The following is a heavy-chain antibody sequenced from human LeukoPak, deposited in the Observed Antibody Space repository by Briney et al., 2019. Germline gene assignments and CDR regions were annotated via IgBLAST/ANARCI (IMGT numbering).Heavy chain of an antibody. Sequence: GGSLRLSCTASGFTFGDYAMSWFRQAPGKGLEWVGFIRSKAYGGTTEYAASVKGRFTISRDDSKSIAYLQMNSLKTEDTVVYYCTRHDIVVVVAATQYYFDYWGQGTLVTVSS. V-gene: IGHV3-49*03. CDR1: GFTFGDYA. CDR3: TRHDIVVVVAATQYYFDY. D-gene: IGHD2-15*01. CDR2: IRSKAYGGTT. J-gene: IGHJ4*02.